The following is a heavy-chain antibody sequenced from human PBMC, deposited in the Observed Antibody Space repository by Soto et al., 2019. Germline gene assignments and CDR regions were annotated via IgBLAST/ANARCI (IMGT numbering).Heavy chain of an antibody. J-gene: IGHJ6*02. Sequence: ASVKVSCKASRGTFSSYSISCVRHAPGQGLEWMGGIIPIFGTANYAQKFQGRVTITADESTSTAYMELSSLRSEDTAVYYCARGRIAAAGPHYYYYGMDVWGQGTTVTVSS. V-gene: IGHV1-69*13. D-gene: IGHD6-13*01. CDR1: RGTFSSYS. CDR3: ARGRIAAAGPHYYYYGMDV. CDR2: IIPIFGTA.